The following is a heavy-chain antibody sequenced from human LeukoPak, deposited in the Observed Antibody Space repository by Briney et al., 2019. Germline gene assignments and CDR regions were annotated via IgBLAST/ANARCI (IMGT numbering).Heavy chain of an antibody. D-gene: IGHD2-15*01. J-gene: IGHJ4*02. Sequence: GKSLKISCKGSGYSFTSYWIGWVRQMPGKGLEWMGIIYPGDSDTRYSPSFQGQVTISADNSISTAYLQWSSLKASDTAMYYCARRWDCSGGSCYLAFSYWGQGTLVTVSS. V-gene: IGHV5-51*01. CDR1: GYSFTSYW. CDR3: ARRWDCSGGSCYLAFSY. CDR2: IYPGDSDT.